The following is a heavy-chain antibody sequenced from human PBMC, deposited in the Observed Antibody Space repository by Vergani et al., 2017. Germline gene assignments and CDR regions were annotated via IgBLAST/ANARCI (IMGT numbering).Heavy chain of an antibody. D-gene: IGHD2-2*01. CDR2: IYSGGST. V-gene: IGHV3-66*01. Sequence: EVQVVETGGGLVQPGGSLRLSCAASGFTVSSNYMSWVRQAPGKGLEWVSVIYSGGSTYYADSVKGRFIISSDNSKNTLYLQMNSLRAEDTAVYYCAGSKDPGTFDYWGQGTLVTVSS. J-gene: IGHJ4*02. CDR1: GFTVSSNY. CDR3: AGSKDPGTFDY.